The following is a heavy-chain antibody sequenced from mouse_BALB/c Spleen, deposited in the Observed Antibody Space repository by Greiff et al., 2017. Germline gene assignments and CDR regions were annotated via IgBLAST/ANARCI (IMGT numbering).Heavy chain of an antibody. CDR1: GFNIKDTY. CDR3: ARRGPSITTVVATPFAY. D-gene: IGHD1-1*01. CDR2: IDPANGNT. V-gene: IGHV14-3*02. Sequence: VQLKQSGAELVKPGASVKLSCTASGFNIKDTYMHWVKQRPEQGLEWIGRIDPANGNTKYDPKFQGKATITADTSSNTAYLQLSSLTSEDTAVYYCARRGPSITTVVATPFAYWGQGTLVTVSA. J-gene: IGHJ3*01.